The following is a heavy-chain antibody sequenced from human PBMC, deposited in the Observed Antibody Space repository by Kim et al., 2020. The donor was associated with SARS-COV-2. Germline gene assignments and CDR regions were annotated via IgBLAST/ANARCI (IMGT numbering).Heavy chain of an antibody. V-gene: IGHV3-33*06. CDR1: GFTFSSYG. CDR3: AKALWTTVESGDWFDP. CDR2: IWYDGSNK. D-gene: IGHD4-17*01. J-gene: IGHJ5*02. Sequence: GSLRLSCAASGFTFSSYGMHWVRQAPGKGLEWVAVIWYDGSNKYYADSVKGRFTISRDNSKNTLYLQMNSLRAEDTAVYYCAKALWTTVESGDWFDPWG.